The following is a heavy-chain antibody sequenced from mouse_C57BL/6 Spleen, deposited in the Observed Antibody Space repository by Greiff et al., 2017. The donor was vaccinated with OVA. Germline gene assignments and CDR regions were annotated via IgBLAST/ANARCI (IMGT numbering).Heavy chain of an antibody. CDR1: GFSLTSYG. D-gene: IGHD2-5*01. CDR3: ARKSAYYSNYFDY. V-gene: IGHV2-2*01. J-gene: IGHJ2*01. CDR2: LWSGGST. Sequence: QVQLQQSGPGLVQPSQSLSITCTVSGFSLTSYGVHWVRQSPGKGLEWLGVLWSGGSTDYNAAFISRLSISKDNSKSQVFFKMNSLQADDTAIYYCARKSAYYSNYFDYWGQGTTLTVSS.